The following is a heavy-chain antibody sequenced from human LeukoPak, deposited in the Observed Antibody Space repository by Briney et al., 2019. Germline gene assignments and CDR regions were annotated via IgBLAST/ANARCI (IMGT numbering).Heavy chain of an antibody. D-gene: IGHD6-13*01. CDR3: ANGYSSTYYNALDI. CDR2: INSDGSST. CDR1: GFTFSSYW. J-gene: IGHJ3*02. V-gene: IGHV3-74*01. Sequence: GGSLRLSCAASGFTFSSYWMHWVRQAPGKGLVWVSRINSDGSSTTYADSVKSRFTTSRDNAKNTLYLQMSSLRVEDTAVYYCANGYSSTYYNALDIRGQGTMVTVSS.